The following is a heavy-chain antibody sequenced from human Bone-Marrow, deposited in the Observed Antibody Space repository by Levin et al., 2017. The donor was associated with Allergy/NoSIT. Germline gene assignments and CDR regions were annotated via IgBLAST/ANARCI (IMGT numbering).Heavy chain of an antibody. CDR1: GYRLSEMS. Sequence: PKASVKVSCKISGYRLSEMSIHWLRQAPGKGLEWMGGYDPEASGTVYAKKFRGRVTMTEDTSTDTAYMKLSSLRSEDTAVYYCATIRMTLVTTPDNYAFDIWGQGTMVTVSS. CDR2: YDPEASGT. V-gene: IGHV1-24*01. D-gene: IGHD4-17*01. J-gene: IGHJ3*02. CDR3: ATIRMTLVTTPDNYAFDI.